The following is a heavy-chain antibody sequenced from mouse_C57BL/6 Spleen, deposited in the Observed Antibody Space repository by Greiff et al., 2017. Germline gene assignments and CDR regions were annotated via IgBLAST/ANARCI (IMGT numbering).Heavy chain of an antibody. Sequence: EVKLMESGGGLVPPGGSLSLSCAASGFTFTDYYMSWVRQPPGKALEWLGFIRNKANGYTTEYSASVKGRFTISRDNSQSILYLQMNALRAEDSATYYCASLYYDYEGFAYWGQGTLVTVSA. CDR2: IRNKANGYTT. D-gene: IGHD2-4*01. CDR1: GFTFTDYY. V-gene: IGHV7-3*01. CDR3: ASLYYDYEGFAY. J-gene: IGHJ3*01.